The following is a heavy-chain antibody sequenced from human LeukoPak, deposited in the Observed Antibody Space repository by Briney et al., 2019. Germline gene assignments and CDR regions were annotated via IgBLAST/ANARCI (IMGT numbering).Heavy chain of an antibody. CDR1: GYTFTSYG. D-gene: IGHD3-22*01. V-gene: IGHV1-18*01. Sequence: ASVTVSFKASGYTFTSYGISWVRQAPGQGLAWMGWISAYNGNTNYAQKLQGRVTLTTDTSPSTAYMELRSLRSDDTAVYYCARAIGDDSSGYYYGNFDYWGQGTLVTVSS. CDR3: ARAIGDDSSGYYYGNFDY. CDR2: ISAYNGNT. J-gene: IGHJ4*02.